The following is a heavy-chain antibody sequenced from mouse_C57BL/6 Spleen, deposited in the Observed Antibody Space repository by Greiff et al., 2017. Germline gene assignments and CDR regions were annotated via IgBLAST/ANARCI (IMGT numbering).Heavy chain of an antibody. Sequence: LQESDAELVKPGASVKISCKVSGYTFTDHTIHWMKQRPEQGLEWIGYIYPRDGSTKYNEKFKGKATLTADKSSSSAYMQLNSLTSEDSAVYFCARGIYYNYESYAMDYWGQGTSVTVSS. CDR3: ARGIYYNYESYAMDY. CDR1: GYTFTDHT. CDR2: IYPRDGST. J-gene: IGHJ4*01. D-gene: IGHD2-4*01. V-gene: IGHV1-78*01.